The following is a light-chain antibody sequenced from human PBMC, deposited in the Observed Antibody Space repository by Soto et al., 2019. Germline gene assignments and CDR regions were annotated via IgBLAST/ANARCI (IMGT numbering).Light chain of an antibody. Sequence: IVMTQSPASLAVSLGARATINCKSSQSLVYSANNKNYLAWYQQKPGQPPKLLMYWASVREAGVPYRFSGSGSVTDFTLNISGLQAEDVAVYYCQPYVATLWTFGQGTKVEVK. CDR2: WAS. CDR1: QSLVYSANNKNY. J-gene: IGKJ1*01. CDR3: QPYVATLWT. V-gene: IGKV4-1*01.